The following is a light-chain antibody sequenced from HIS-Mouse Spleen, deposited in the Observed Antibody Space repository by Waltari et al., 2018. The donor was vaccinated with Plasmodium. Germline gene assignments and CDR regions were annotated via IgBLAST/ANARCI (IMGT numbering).Light chain of an antibody. Sequence: QSALTQPPSASGSPGQSVTISCTGTSSAVGGYNYVSWYQQHPGKAPKVMIYEVSKRPSGVPYRFSGSKSGNTASLTVSGLQAEDEADYYCSSYAGSNKLVFGGGTKLTVL. CDR2: EVS. CDR3: SSYAGSNKLV. J-gene: IGLJ2*01. CDR1: SSAVGGYNY. V-gene: IGLV2-8*01.